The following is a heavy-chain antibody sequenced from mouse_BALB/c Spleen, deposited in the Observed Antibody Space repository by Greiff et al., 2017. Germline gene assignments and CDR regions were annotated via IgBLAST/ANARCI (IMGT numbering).Heavy chain of an antibody. V-gene: IGHV14-4*02. CDR2: IDPENGDT. CDR1: GFNIKDYY. CDR3: NAWTYEGAMDY. Sequence: EVKVVESGAELVRSGASVKLSCTASGFNIKDYYMHWVKQRPEQGLEWIGWIDPENGDTEYAPKFQGKATMTADTSSNTAYLQLSSLTSEDTAVYYCNAWTYEGAMDYWGQGTSVTVSS. D-gene: IGHD5-1*01. J-gene: IGHJ4*01.